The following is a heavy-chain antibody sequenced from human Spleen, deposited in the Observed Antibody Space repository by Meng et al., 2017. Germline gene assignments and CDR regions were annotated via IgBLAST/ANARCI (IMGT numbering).Heavy chain of an antibody. J-gene: IGHJ4*02. CDR3: AASRNSGDDVWGPYYLDF. V-gene: IGHV4-39*07. D-gene: IGHD4-17*01. Sequence: SETLSLTCTVSGGSISSSSYYWGWIRQPPGRGLEWIGSIFYTGTTYSNSSLRSRVTISVHTSQNQFSLKLSSVTVADTTVYYCAASRNSGDDVWGPYYLDFWGQGTLVTVSS. CDR2: IFYTGTT. CDR1: GGSISSSSYY.